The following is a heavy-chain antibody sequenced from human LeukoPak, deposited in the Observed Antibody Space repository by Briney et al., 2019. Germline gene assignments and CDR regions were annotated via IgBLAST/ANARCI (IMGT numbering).Heavy chain of an antibody. V-gene: IGHV5-51*01. CDR2: IYPGDSDT. D-gene: IGHD1-26*01. CDR1: GYSFTSYW. J-gene: IGHJ4*02. Sequence: GESLKISCKGSGYSFTSYWIGWVRQMPGKGLEWMGIIYPGDSDTRYSPSFQGQVTISADKSISTAYLQWSSLKASDTAMYYCARVPSFGGSYQKAFDYWGQGTLVTVSS. CDR3: ARVPSFGGSYQKAFDY.